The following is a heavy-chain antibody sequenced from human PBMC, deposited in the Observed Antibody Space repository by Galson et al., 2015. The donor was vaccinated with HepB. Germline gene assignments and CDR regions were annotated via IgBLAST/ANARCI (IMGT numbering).Heavy chain of an antibody. CDR3: ARGWNDAPTRMDVFDI. D-gene: IGHD1-1*01. V-gene: IGHV3-21*01. J-gene: IGHJ3*02. CDR1: GFTFSTYS. Sequence: SLRLSCAASGFTFSTYSMNWVCQAPGKGPEWVSSTRSSSSNIYYADSVKGRFTISRDNAKNSLYLQMNSLRAEDTAVYYCARGWNDAPTRMDVFDIWGQGTVVTVSS. CDR2: TRSSSSNI.